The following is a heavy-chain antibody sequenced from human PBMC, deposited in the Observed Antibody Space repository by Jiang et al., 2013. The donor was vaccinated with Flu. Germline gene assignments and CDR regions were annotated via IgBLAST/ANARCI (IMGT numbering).Heavy chain of an antibody. V-gene: IGHV3-33*01. D-gene: IGHD6-13*01. Sequence: GGGVVQPGRSLRLSCAASGFTFSSYGMHWVRQAPGKGLEWVAVIWYDGSNKYYADSVKGRFTISRDNSKNTLYLQMNSLRAEDTAVYYCARDLGMRLRKGYSSSWYPDYWGQGTLVTVSS. CDR2: IWYDGSNK. CDR1: GFTFSSYG. J-gene: IGHJ4*02. CDR3: ARDLGMRLRKGYSSSWYPDY.